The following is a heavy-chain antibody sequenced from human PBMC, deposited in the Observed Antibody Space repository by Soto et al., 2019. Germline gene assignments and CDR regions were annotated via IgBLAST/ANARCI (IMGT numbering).Heavy chain of an antibody. J-gene: IGHJ3*02. Sequence: GGSLRLSCAASGFTFSSYAMSWVRQAPRKGLEWVSAISGSGGSTYYADSVKGRFTISRDNSKNTLYLQMNNLRAEDTAVYYYAKDRGRSAVAGPGRNSDAFDIWGQGTMVNVSS. CDR1: GFTFSSYA. CDR3: AKDRGRSAVAGPGRNSDAFDI. V-gene: IGHV3-23*01. CDR2: ISGSGGST. D-gene: IGHD6-19*01.